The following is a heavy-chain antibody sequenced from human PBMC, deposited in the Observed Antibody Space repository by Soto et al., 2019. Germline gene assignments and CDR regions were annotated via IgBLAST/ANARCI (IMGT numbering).Heavy chain of an antibody. CDR1: GGSITNYY. D-gene: IGHD3-10*01. CDR3: ARHGFGSLHGLVDV. V-gene: IGHV4-59*08. J-gene: IGHJ6*02. Sequence: QVQLQESGPGLVKPSETLSLTCTVSGGSITNYYCSWFRQPPGKGLEWIGYIQYNGYSAYNLSLKRRVTMSMDPSNTQFSLMLESVTATDTAVYYCARHGFGSLHGLVDVWGQGTTVIVSS. CDR2: IQYNGYS.